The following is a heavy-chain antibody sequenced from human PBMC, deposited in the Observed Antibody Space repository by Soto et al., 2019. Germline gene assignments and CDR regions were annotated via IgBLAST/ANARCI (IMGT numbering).Heavy chain of an antibody. J-gene: IGHJ4*02. V-gene: IGHV3-11*01. Sequence: PGGSLRLSCAVSGFTFSDHYMSWIRQAPGKGLEWVLYISSSGRTIYYADSVKGRFTISRDDAKNSLFLQMNSLRAEDTAVYYCARVVGPGYSYGYGEYWGQGAQVTVSS. CDR3: ARVVGPGYSYGYGEY. D-gene: IGHD5-18*01. CDR2: ISSSGRTI. CDR1: GFTFSDHY.